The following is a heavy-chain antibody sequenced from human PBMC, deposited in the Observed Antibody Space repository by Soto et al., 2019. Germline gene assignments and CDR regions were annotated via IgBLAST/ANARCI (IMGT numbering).Heavy chain of an antibody. J-gene: IGHJ4*02. CDR3: TTWRREKSCTSVSCYGDGAY. D-gene: IGHD2-2*01. CDR1: GFTFSNYA. CDR2: ISGSGGTT. Sequence: EVQLLESGGGLVQPGRSLRLSCAASGFTFSNYAMSWVRQAPGQGLDWVSAISGSGGTTYYADSVKGRFTISRDNSKNTLFLQMNSLKSEDTAVYYCTTWRREKSCTSVSCYGDGAYWGQGTLVTVSS. V-gene: IGHV3-23*01.